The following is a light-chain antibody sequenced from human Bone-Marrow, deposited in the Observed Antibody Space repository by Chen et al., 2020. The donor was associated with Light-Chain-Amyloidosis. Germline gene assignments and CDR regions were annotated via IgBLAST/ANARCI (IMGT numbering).Light chain of an antibody. J-gene: IGLJ3*02. V-gene: IGLV3-21*02. Sequence: SYVLTQPSSVSVAPGQTATIACGGNNIGSTSVHWYQQTPGQAPLLVVYDDSDRPSGIPERLSGSNSENTATLTSRRGGAGDEADYYFQVWDTSSDRPVFGGGTKLTVL. CDR2: DDS. CDR3: QVWDTSSDRPV. CDR1: NIGSTS.